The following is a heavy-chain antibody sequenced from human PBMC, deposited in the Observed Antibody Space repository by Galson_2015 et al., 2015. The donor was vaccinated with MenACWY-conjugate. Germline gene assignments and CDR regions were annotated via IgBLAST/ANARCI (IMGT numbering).Heavy chain of an antibody. V-gene: IGHV1-69*04. D-gene: IGHD1-14*01. CDR3: ARDYIAGGEPGTASYLLGY. CDR1: GGTFSSYA. Sequence: SVKVSCKASGGTFSSYAISWVRQAPGQGLEWMGRIIPILGIANYAQKFQGRVTITADKSTSTAYMELSSLRSEDTAVYYCARDYIAGGEPGTASYLLGYWGQGTLVTVSS. J-gene: IGHJ4*02. CDR2: IIPILGIA.